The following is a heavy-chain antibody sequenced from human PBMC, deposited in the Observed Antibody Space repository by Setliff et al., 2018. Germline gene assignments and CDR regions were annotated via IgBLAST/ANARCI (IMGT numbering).Heavy chain of an antibody. V-gene: IGHV4-59*01. Sequence: ETLSLTCSVSGGFFTGFYWSWLRQSPGKGPEWIGYVHYSGSTLYTPSLKSRVTISLDTSKNQINLSLSSLTAADTAVYYCARHRGASFDSWGQGVLVTVS. D-gene: IGHD3-10*01. CDR3: ARHRGASFDS. CDR1: GGFFTGFY. CDR2: VHYSGST. J-gene: IGHJ4*02.